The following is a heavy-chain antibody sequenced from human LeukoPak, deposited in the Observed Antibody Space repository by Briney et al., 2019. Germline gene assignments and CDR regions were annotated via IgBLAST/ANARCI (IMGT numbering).Heavy chain of an antibody. J-gene: IGHJ6*03. Sequence: GGSLRLSCAASGFTFSSYAMSWVRQAPGKGLEWVSAISGSGGSTYYADSVKGRFTVSRDTSKNTLYLQMNSLRAEDTAVYYCARKGIGSSRYQNMDVWGKGTTVTVSS. CDR1: GFTFSSYA. CDR3: ARKGIGSSRYQNMDV. D-gene: IGHD6-25*01. CDR2: ISGSGGST. V-gene: IGHV3-23*01.